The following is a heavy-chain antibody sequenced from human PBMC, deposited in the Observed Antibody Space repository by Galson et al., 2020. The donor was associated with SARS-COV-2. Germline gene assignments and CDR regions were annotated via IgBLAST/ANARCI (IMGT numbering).Heavy chain of an antibody. CDR3: ARGSTSSSRYGRENWFDP. J-gene: IGHJ5*02. CDR1: GGSFSGYY. V-gene: IGHV4-34*01. Sequence: SETLSLTCAVYGGSFSGYYWSWNRQPPGKGLEWIGEINHSGSTNYNPSLKSRATISVDTSKNQFSLKLSSVTAADTAVYYCARGSTSSSRYGRENWFDPWGQVTLVTVSS. D-gene: IGHD6-13*01. CDR2: INHSGST.